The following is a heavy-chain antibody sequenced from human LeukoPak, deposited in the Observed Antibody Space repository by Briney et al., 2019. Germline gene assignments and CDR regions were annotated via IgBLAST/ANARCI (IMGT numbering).Heavy chain of an antibody. CDR2: ISSSSSYI. V-gene: IGHV3-21*01. Sequence: GGSLRLSCAASGFTFSSYSMTWVRQAPGKGLEWVSSISSSSSYIYYADSVKGRFTISRDNAKTSLYLQMNSLRAEDTAVYYCARAGAYYDSSGYPFDYWGQGTLVTVSS. CDR3: ARAGAYYDSSGYPFDY. CDR1: GFTFSSYS. J-gene: IGHJ4*02. D-gene: IGHD3-22*01.